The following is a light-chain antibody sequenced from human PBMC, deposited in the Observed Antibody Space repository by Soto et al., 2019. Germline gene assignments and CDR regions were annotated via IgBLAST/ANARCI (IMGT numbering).Light chain of an antibody. CDR3: QTYDKSLGGWV. CDR1: SSDVGGYNY. CDR2: GNT. V-gene: IGLV2-14*01. Sequence: QSALTQPASVSGSPGQSITISCTGTSSDVGGYNYVSWYQQHPGKAPKLLIFGNTNRPSGVPDRFSGSRSGSSASLAISGLQAEDEGDYYCQTYDKSLGGWVFGGGTKLTVL. J-gene: IGLJ3*02.